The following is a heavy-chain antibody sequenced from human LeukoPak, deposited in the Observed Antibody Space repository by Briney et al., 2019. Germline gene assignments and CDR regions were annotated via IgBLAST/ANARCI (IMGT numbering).Heavy chain of an antibody. CDR3: ARDLPSGSYFDY. Sequence: ASVKVSCKASGGTFSSYAISWVRQAPGQRLEWMGGIIPIFGTANYAQKFQGRVTITADESTSTAYMELSSLRSEDTAVYYCARDLPSGSYFDYWGQGTLVTVSS. D-gene: IGHD1-26*01. V-gene: IGHV1-69*01. J-gene: IGHJ4*02. CDR1: GGTFSSYA. CDR2: IIPIFGTA.